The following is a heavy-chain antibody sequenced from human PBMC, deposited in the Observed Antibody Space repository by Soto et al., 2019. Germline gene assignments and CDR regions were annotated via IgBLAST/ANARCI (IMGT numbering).Heavy chain of an antibody. CDR2: ISYSGGT. V-gene: IGHV4-39*01. CDR3: ARQFPGSGYLSLGSAFDI. CDR1: GASVSSDRYF. J-gene: IGHJ3*02. Sequence: SETLSLTCSVSGASVSSDRYFWTWIRQPPGKGLEWIGSISYSGGTNYNPSLKSRVTISVDTSKNQFSLKLSSVTAADTALYYCARQFPGSGYLSLGSAFDIWGQGTMVTVSS. D-gene: IGHD3-22*01.